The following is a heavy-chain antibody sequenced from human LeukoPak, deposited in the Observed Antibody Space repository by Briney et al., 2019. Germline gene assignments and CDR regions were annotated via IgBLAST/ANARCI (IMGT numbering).Heavy chain of an antibody. Sequence: GGSLRLSCAASGFTFSSYSMNWVRQAPGKGLEWVSYISSSSSTIYYADSVKGRFTISRDNAKNSLYLQMNSLRAEDTAVYYCARGQGHNSGSYFYYGMDVWGQGTTVTVSS. V-gene: IGHV3-48*04. CDR1: GFTFSSYS. J-gene: IGHJ6*02. CDR2: ISSSSSTI. D-gene: IGHD3-10*01. CDR3: ARGQGHNSGSYFYYGMDV.